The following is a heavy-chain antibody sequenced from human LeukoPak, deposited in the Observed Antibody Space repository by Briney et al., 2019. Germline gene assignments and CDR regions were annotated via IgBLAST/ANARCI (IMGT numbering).Heavy chain of an antibody. V-gene: IGHV1-18*01. Sequence: SVKVSCKASGYTFTSYGISWVRQAPGQGLEWMGWISAYNGNTNYAQKLQGRVTMTTDTSTSTAYMELSSLRSEDTAVYYCTLLTPYCSSTSCYSGAFDIWGQGTMVTVSS. J-gene: IGHJ3*02. CDR1: GYTFTSYG. CDR3: TLLTPYCSSTSCYSGAFDI. D-gene: IGHD2-2*01. CDR2: ISAYNGNT.